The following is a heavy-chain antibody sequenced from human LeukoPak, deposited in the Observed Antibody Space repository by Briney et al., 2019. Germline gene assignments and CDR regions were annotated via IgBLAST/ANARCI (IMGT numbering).Heavy chain of an antibody. CDR3: ASRYDKDGGVDY. Sequence: ASVKVSCKASGYTFTGYYMHWVRQAPGQGLEWMGRINPNSGGTNYAQKFQGRVTMTRDTSISTAYMELSRLRSDDTAVYYCASRYDKDGGVDYWGQGTLVTVSS. V-gene: IGHV1-2*06. J-gene: IGHJ4*02. CDR1: GYTFTGYY. D-gene: IGHD3-10*01. CDR2: INPNSGGT.